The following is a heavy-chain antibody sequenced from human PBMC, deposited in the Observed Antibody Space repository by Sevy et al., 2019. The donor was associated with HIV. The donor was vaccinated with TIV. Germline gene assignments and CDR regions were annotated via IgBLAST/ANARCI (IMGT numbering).Heavy chain of an antibody. CDR2: ISYSGRT. D-gene: IGHD1-26*01. J-gene: IGHJ3*01. V-gene: IGHV4-31*02. CDR3: ARANAYLTSDAFDL. Sequence: SWIRQHPGKGLGWIGYISYSGRTSYNPSLKSRLTISLDTSKNQFSLRLSSVTAADTALFYCARANAYLTSDAFDLWGQGTMVTVSS.